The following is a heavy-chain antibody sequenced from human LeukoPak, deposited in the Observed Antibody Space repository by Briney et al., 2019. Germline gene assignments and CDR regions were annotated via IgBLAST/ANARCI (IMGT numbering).Heavy chain of an antibody. V-gene: IGHV3-23*01. CDR1: GFTFSSYA. Sequence: GGSLRLSCAASGFTFSSYAMGGVRQAPGKGLEWVSAICGSGGSTYYADSVQGRFTISRDNSKNTLYLQMNSLRAEDTAVYYCAKGMVRGVIIKVPFDYWGQGTLVTVSS. J-gene: IGHJ4*02. D-gene: IGHD3-10*01. CDR2: ICGSGGST. CDR3: AKGMVRGVIIKVPFDY.